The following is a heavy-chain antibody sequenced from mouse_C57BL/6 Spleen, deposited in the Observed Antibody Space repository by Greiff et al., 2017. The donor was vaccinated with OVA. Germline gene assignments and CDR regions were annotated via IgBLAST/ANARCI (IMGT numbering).Heavy chain of an antibody. CDR1: GYSFTSYY. V-gene: IGHV1-66*01. Sequence: QVQLQQSGPELVKPGASVKISCKASGYSFTSYYIHWVKQRPGQGLEWIGWIYPGSGNTKYNEKFKGKATLTADTSSSTAYMQLSSLTSEDSAVYYRARLSSIYYGYDGDYWGQGTTLTVSS. CDR2: IYPGSGNT. CDR3: ARLSSIYYGYDGDY. D-gene: IGHD2-2*01. J-gene: IGHJ2*01.